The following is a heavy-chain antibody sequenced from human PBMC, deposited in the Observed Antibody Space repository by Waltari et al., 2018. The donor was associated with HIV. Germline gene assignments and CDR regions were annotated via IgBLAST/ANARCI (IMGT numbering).Heavy chain of an antibody. CDR3: ARGERFLEWLPKGY. V-gene: IGHV3-30*01. D-gene: IGHD3-3*01. CDR2: ILFDGSNK. J-gene: IGHJ4*02. Sequence: QVQLVESGGGVVQPGRSLRLSCAASGFTFNAYAMHWVRQAPGKGLEWLVVILFDGSNKYYAESVKGRFTISRDNSKNTLYLQMNSLRAEDTAVYYCARGERFLEWLPKGYWGQGTLVTVSS. CDR1: GFTFNAYA.